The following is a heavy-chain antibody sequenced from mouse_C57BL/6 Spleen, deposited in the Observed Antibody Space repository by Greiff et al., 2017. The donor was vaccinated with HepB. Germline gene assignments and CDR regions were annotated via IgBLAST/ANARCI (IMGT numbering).Heavy chain of an antibody. CDR3: ARYDYYGSSLYFDY. D-gene: IGHD1-1*01. V-gene: IGHV1-76*01. Sequence: QVQLKQSGAELVRPGASVKLSCKASGYTFTDYYINWVKQRPGQGLEWIARIYPGSGNTYYNEKFKGKATLTAEKSSSTAYMQLSSLTSDDSGVYFCARYDYYGSSLYFDYWGQGTTLTVSS. CDR2: IYPGSGNT. J-gene: IGHJ2*01. CDR1: GYTFTDYY.